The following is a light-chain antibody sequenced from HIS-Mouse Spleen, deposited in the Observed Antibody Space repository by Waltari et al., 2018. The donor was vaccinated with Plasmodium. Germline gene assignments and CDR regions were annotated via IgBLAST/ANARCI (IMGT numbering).Light chain of an antibody. V-gene: IGKV3-15*01. CDR1: QSVSSN. CDR3: QQYNNWSFT. J-gene: IGKJ3*01. Sequence: EIVMTQSPATLSVSPGERAILPCRASQSVSSNVAWYQQKPGQAPRLLIYGASTRATGIPARFSGSGSGTEFTLTISSLQSEDFAVYYCQQYNNWSFTFGPGTKVDIK. CDR2: GAS.